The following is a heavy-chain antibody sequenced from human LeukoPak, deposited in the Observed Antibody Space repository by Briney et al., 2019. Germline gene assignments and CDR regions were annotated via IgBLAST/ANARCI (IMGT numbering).Heavy chain of an antibody. Sequence: GGSLRLSCAASGFTFSSYAMHWVRQAPGKGLEWVAVISYDGSNKHYADSVKGRFAISRDNSKNTLYLQMNSLRAEDTAVYYCARYYYGSGSRNWFDPWGQGTLVTVSS. CDR3: ARYYYGSGSRNWFDP. CDR1: GFTFSSYA. D-gene: IGHD3-10*01. J-gene: IGHJ5*02. V-gene: IGHV3-30*09. CDR2: ISYDGSNK.